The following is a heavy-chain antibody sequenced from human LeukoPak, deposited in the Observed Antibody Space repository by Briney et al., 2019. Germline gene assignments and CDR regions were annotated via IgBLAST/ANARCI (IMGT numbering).Heavy chain of an antibody. D-gene: IGHD5-12*01. V-gene: IGHV4-34*01. CDR1: GGPFSGYY. J-gene: IGHJ6*03. Sequence: SETLSLTCAVYGGPFSGYYWSWIRQPPGKGLEWIGEINHSGSTSYNPSLKSRVTISVDTSKNQFSLQLSSVTAADTAVYYCARGVVRYSGYYYYSMDVSGNGTTVTVSS. CDR3: ARGVVRYSGYYYYSMDV. CDR2: INHSGST.